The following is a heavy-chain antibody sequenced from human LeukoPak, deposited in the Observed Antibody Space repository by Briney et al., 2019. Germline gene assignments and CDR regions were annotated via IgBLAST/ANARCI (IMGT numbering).Heavy chain of an antibody. CDR3: ERHMFRGIIPTLHY. D-gene: IGHD3-10*01. V-gene: IGHV3-23*01. CDR2: ICDSGGIA. Sequence: GGSLRVSCAAPGVSSMSYGTCWVRQALGERLEWVSGICDSGGIAYYADFVWGRPSTSRENFPSTLYLCMNRLRVEGTASYFCERHMFRGIIPTLHYWGQGTLVTVSS. J-gene: IGHJ4*02. CDR1: GVSSMSYG.